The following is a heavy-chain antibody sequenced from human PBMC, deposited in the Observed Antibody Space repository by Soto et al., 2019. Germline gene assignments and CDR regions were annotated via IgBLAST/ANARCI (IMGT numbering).Heavy chain of an antibody. D-gene: IGHD2-2*01. Sequence: PGGSLRLSCAASGFTFSSYAMSWVRQAPGKGLEWVSAISGSGGSTYYADSVKGRFTISRDNSKNALYLQVNGLRAEDTAVYYCARGTCSSTSCFFDYWGQGTLVTVSS. CDR1: GFTFSSYA. V-gene: IGHV3-23*01. CDR3: ARGTCSSTSCFFDY. J-gene: IGHJ4*02. CDR2: ISGSGGST.